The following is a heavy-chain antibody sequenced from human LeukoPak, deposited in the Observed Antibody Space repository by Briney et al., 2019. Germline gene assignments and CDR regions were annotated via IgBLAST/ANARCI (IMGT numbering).Heavy chain of an antibody. CDR3: ASALWFGELLSGFDP. CDR2: IYYGGST. CDR1: GGSISSGDYY. D-gene: IGHD3-10*01. Sequence: SQTLSLTCTVSGGSISSGDYYWSWIRQPPGKGLEWIGYIYYGGSTYYNPSLKSRVTISVDTSKNQFSLKLSSVTAADTAVYYCASALWFGELLSGFDPWGQGTLVTVSS. J-gene: IGHJ5*02. V-gene: IGHV4-30-4*01.